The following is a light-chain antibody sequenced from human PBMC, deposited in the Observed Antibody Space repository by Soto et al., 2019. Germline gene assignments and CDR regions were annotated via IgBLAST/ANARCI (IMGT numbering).Light chain of an antibody. Sequence: QSALTQPPSASGSPGQSVTISCTGTSSDVGSSNYVSWYQQHPGKAPKVMIYEVSKRPSGVPDRFSGSRSGNKASLTVSGLQADDEADYFCSSTAGSDNPYVFGTGTKLTVL. V-gene: IGLV2-8*01. J-gene: IGLJ1*01. CDR1: SSDVGSSNY. CDR2: EVS. CDR3: SSTAGSDNPYV.